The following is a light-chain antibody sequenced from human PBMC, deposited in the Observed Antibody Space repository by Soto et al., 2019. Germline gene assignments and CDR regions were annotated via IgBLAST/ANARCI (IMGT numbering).Light chain of an antibody. J-gene: IGKJ4*01. V-gene: IGKV3-20*01. CDR2: GAS. CDR3: QQYGSSLGVT. CDR1: QSVSSSY. Sequence: EIVLTQSPGTLSLSPGERATLSCRASQSVSSSYLAWYQQKPGQAPRLLIYGASSRATGIPDRFSGSGSGTDFTLTISSLEPEDFAVYYCQQYGSSLGVTFGGGTKV.